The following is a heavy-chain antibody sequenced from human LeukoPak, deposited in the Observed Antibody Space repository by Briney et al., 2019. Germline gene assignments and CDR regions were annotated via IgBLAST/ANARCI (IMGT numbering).Heavy chain of an antibody. CDR2: IYTSGST. J-gene: IGHJ3*02. V-gene: IGHV4-4*07. CDR1: GGSISSYY. Sequence: PSETLSLTCTVSGGSISSYYWSWIRQPAGKGLEWIGRIYTSGSTNYNPSLKSRVTISVDRSKNQFSLKLSSVTAADTAVYYCARGIHAYAFDIWGQGTMVTVSS. CDR3: ARGIHAYAFDI.